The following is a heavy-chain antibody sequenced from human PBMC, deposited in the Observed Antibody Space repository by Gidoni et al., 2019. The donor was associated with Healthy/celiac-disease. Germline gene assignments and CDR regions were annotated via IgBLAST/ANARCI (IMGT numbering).Heavy chain of an antibody. D-gene: IGHD3-3*01. CDR2: INHSGSA. V-gene: IGHV4-34*02. CDR3: ARRYLNRFWYFDL. Sequence: QVQLQQWGAGLLKPSETLSLTCAVYGGSFRGYYWSWIRQPPGKGLEWIGEINHSGSANYNPSLKSRLTISVDTSKNQFSLNLSSVTAADTAVYYCARRYLNRFWYFDLWGRGSLVTVSS. CDR1: GGSFRGYY. J-gene: IGHJ2*01.